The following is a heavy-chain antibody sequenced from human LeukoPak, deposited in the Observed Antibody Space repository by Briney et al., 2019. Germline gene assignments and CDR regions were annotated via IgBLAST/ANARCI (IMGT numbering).Heavy chain of an antibody. Sequence: SETLSLTCAVYGGSFSGYYWSWIRQPPGKGPEWIGEINHSGSTNYNPSLKSRVTISVDTSKNQFSLKLSSATAADTAVYYCARGLGAYSSSWHYRYYYYGMDVWGQGTTVTVSS. CDR1: GGSFSGYY. CDR3: ARGLGAYSSSWHYRYYYYGMDV. D-gene: IGHD6-13*01. J-gene: IGHJ6*02. CDR2: INHSGST. V-gene: IGHV4-34*01.